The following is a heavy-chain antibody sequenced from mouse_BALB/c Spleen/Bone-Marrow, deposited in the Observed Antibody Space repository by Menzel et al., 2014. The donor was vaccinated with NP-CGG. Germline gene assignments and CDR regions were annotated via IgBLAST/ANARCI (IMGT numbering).Heavy chain of an antibody. V-gene: IGHV1-31*01. CDR2: IYPYNGVS. CDR1: GYSFTGYY. J-gene: IGHJ1*01. Sequence: EVQLVESGPELVKPGASVRISCKASGYSFTGYYMQWVKQSHGNSLDWIGYIYPYNGVSSYNQKFKGKATLTVDKSSSTAYMELRNLTSDDSAVYYCESRGEYFDVWGAGTTVTVSS. CDR3: ESRGEYFDV.